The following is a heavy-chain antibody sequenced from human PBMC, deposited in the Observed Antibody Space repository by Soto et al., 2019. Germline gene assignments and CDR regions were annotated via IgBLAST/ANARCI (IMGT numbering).Heavy chain of an antibody. V-gene: IGHV1-18*01. Sequence: ASVKVSCKASGYTFTSYGISWVRQAPGQGLEWMGWISAYNGNTNYAQKLQGRVTMTRDTSTSTAYMELRSLRSDDTAVYYCARGRAHAIFGVVIRHNWFDPWGQGTLVTVSS. D-gene: IGHD3-3*01. J-gene: IGHJ5*02. CDR1: GYTFTSYG. CDR3: ARGRAHAIFGVVIRHNWFDP. CDR2: ISAYNGNT.